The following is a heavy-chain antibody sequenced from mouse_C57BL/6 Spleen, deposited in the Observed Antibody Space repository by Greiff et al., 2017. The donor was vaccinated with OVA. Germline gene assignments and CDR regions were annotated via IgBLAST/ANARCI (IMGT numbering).Heavy chain of an antibody. CDR2: ISDGGSYT. CDR3: ARDGNYSFAY. V-gene: IGHV5-4*01. J-gene: IGHJ3*01. CDR1: GFTFSSYA. Sequence: EVKLVESGGGLVKPGGSLKLSCAASGFTFSSYAMSWVRQTPEKRLEWVATISDGGSYTYYPDNVKGRFTISRDNAKNNLYLQMRHLKSEDTAMYYCARDGNYSFAYWGQGTLVTVSA. D-gene: IGHD2-1*01.